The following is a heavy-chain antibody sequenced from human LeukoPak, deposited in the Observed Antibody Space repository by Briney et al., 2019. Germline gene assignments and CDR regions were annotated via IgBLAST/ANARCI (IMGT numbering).Heavy chain of an antibody. J-gene: IGHJ4*02. CDR3: ARYASGSYFDY. CDR2: IYYSGST. CDR1: GGSISSSSYY. V-gene: IGHV4-39*01. Sequence: SETLSLTCTVSGGSISSSSYYWGWIRQPPGKGLEWIGSIYYSGSTYYNPSLKSRVTISVDTSKNQFSLKLSSVTAADTAVYYCARYASGSYFDYWGQGTLVTVSS. D-gene: IGHD1-26*01.